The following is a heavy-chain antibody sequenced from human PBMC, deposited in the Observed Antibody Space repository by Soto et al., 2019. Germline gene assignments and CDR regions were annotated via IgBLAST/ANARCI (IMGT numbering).Heavy chain of an antibody. CDR1: GGTFSSYA. CDR3: ARTGSIAAAGYYYYGMDV. J-gene: IGHJ6*02. CDR2: IIPIFGTA. Sequence: QVQLVQSGAEVKKPGSSVKVSCKASGGTFSSYAISWVRQAPGQGLEWMGGIIPIFGTANYAQKFQGRVTITSDKSTSTAYMALSSLRSEDTAVYYCARTGSIAAAGYYYYGMDVWGQGTTVTVSS. V-gene: IGHV1-69*06. D-gene: IGHD6-13*01.